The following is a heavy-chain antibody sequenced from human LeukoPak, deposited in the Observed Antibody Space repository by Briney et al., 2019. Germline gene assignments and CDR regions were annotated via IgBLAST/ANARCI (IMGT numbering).Heavy chain of an antibody. CDR1: GGSISSFH. CDR2: IYDSGST. J-gene: IGHJ4*02. V-gene: IGHV4-59*01. Sequence: SETLSLTCTVSGGSISSFHWSWLRQPPGKGLEHIGNIYDSGSTYYNPSLKSRVTISVDTSKNQFSLKLSSVTAADTAVYYCARTYSGRSYYFDCWGQGTLVTVSS. CDR3: ARTYSGRSYYFDC. D-gene: IGHD1-26*01.